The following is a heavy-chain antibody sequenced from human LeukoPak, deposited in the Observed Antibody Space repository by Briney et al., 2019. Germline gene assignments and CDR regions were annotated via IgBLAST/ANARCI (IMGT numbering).Heavy chain of an antibody. D-gene: IGHD4-11*01. CDR3: AREGLTTVTYFFGHYMDV. V-gene: IGHV3-30*04. Sequence: GGSLRLSCAASGFTFSSYAMHWVRQAPGKGLEWVAVISYDGSSKYYADSVKGRFTISRDNSKNTLYLQMNSLRAEDTAVYYCAREGLTTVTYFFGHYMDVWGKGTTVTVSS. J-gene: IGHJ6*03. CDR2: ISYDGSSK. CDR1: GFTFSSYA.